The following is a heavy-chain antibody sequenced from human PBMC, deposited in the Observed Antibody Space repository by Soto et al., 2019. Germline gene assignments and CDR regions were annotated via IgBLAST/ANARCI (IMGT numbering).Heavy chain of an antibody. D-gene: IGHD3-22*01. J-gene: IGHJ4*01. CDR2: ISGSGGST. V-gene: IGHV3-23*01. CDR3: AKGEDYYDSSGYHLDY. CDR1: GFTFSSYA. Sequence: QPGGSLRLSCAASGFTFSSYAMSWVRQAPGKGLEWVSAISGSGGSTYYADSVKGRFTISRDNSKNTLYLQMNSLRAEDTAVYYCAKGEDYYDSSGYHLDYWGQGTLVTVSS.